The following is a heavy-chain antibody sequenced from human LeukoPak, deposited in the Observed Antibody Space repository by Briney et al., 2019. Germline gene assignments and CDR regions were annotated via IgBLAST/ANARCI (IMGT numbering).Heavy chain of an antibody. D-gene: IGHD6-19*01. CDR2: ISGSGGST. CDR3: ARLGVSSGWRYLGAFDI. V-gene: IGHV3-66*02. Sequence: PGGSLRLSCAASGFTVSNNYMSWVRQAPGKGLEWVSAISGSGGSTYYADSVKGRFTISRDNSKNTLYLQMNSLRAEDTAVYYCARLGVSSGWRYLGAFDIWGQGTMVTVSS. J-gene: IGHJ3*02. CDR1: GFTVSNNY.